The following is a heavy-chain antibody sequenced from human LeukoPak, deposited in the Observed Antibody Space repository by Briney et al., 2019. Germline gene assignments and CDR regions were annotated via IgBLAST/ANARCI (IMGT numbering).Heavy chain of an antibody. V-gene: IGHV3-21*01. CDR1: GFTFSSYS. J-gene: IGHJ5*02. CDR2: ISSSSSYI. CDR3: ARDPGPNWFDP. Sequence: GGSLRLSCAASGFTFSSYSMNWVRQAPGKGLEWVSFISSSSSYIYYADSVKGRFTISRDNAKNSLYLQMNSLRAEDTAVYYCARDPGPNWFDPWGQGTLVTVSS.